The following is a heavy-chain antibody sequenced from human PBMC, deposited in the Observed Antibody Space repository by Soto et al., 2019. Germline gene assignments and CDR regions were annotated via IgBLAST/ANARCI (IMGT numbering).Heavy chain of an antibody. CDR3: ARSGSWTPRYYYGMDV. V-gene: IGHV1-2*02. CDR2: INPKGGGT. D-gene: IGHD6-13*01. CDR1: GYTFTGYY. J-gene: IGHJ6*02. Sequence: ASVEVTCKASGYTFTGYYMHWVRQAPGQGLEWMGWINPKGGGTNYAQKFQGRVTMTRDTSISTAYMELSRRRSDDTAVYYCARSGSWTPRYYYGMDVWGQGTTVTVSS.